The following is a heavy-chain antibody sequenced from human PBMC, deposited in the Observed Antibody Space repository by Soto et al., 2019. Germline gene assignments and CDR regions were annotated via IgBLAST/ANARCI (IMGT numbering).Heavy chain of an antibody. CDR3: AKRPASIITFDY. CDR1: GFTFSNYA. CDR2: ISGNGGST. J-gene: IGHJ4*02. V-gene: IGHV3-23*01. D-gene: IGHD2-2*01. Sequence: PGGSLRLSCAASGFTFSNYAMSWVRQAPGKGLEWVSTISGNGGSTYYADSVKGRFTISRDNSKNMLFLQINSLRDDDSAVYYCAKRPASIITFDYWGQVTPVPVS.